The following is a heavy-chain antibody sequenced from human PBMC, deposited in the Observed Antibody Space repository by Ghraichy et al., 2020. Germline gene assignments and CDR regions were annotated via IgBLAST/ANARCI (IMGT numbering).Heavy chain of an antibody. V-gene: IGHV3-30*04. J-gene: IGHJ3*01. CDR1: GFTFSSYA. CDR2: ISYDGSNK. CDR3: ARDPDHDYGDHDRGSGA. Sequence: GGSLRLSCAASGFTFSSYAMHWVRQAPGKGLEWVAVISYDGSNKYYADSVKGRFTISRDNSKNTLYLQMNSLRAEDTAVYYCARDPDHDYGDHDRGSGAWGQGTMVTVSS. D-gene: IGHD4-17*01.